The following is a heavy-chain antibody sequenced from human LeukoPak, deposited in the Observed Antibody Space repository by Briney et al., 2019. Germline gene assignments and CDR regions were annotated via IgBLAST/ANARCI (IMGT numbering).Heavy chain of an antibody. D-gene: IGHD3-10*01. J-gene: IGHJ4*02. V-gene: IGHV4-59*01. CDR2: IYYSGST. CDR1: DGSISSYY. Sequence: SETLSLTCTVSDGSISSYYWSWIRQPPGKGLEWIGYIYYSGSTNYNPSLKSRVTISVDTSKNQFSLKLSSVTAADTAVYYCARAPNWFGTDYWGQGTLVTVSS. CDR3: ARAPNWFGTDY.